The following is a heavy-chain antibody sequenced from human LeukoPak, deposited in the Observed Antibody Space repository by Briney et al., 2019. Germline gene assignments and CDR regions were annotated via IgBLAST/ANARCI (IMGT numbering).Heavy chain of an antibody. CDR2: ISSSSSYI. V-gene: IGHV3-21*01. CDR3: ARGEEQWPHYYYYYGMDV. J-gene: IGHJ6*02. Sequence: GGSLRLSCAASGFTFSSYSMNWVRQAPGKGLEWVSSISSSSSYIYYADSVKGRFTISRDNAKNSLYLQMNSLRAEDTAVYYCARGEEQWPHYYYYYGMDVWGQGTTVTVSS. CDR1: GFTFSSYS. D-gene: IGHD6-19*01.